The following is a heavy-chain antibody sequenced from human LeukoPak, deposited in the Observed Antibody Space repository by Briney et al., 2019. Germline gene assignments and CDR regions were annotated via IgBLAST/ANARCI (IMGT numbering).Heavy chain of an antibody. Sequence: PGRSLRLSCAASGFTFSSYGMHWVRQAPGKGLEWVAVISYDGSNKYYADSVKGRFTISRDNSKNTLYLRMNSLRAEDTAVYYCAKDSGSYYWGQGTLVTVSS. J-gene: IGHJ4*02. V-gene: IGHV3-30*18. CDR3: AKDSGSYY. CDR1: GFTFSSYG. CDR2: ISYDGSNK. D-gene: IGHD1-26*01.